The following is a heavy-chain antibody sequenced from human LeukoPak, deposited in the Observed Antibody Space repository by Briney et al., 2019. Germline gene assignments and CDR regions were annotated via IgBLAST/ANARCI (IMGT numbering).Heavy chain of an antibody. J-gene: IGHJ4*02. V-gene: IGHV3-48*03. CDR1: GFTFSNYE. D-gene: IGHD3-16*01. CDR3: ARLYGRDFDY. CDR2: ITSSGSTI. Sequence: PGGSLRLSCAASGFTFSNYEMNWVRQAPGKGLEWVSYITSSGSTIYYADSMKGRFTISRDNAKNSLYLQMNSLRAEDTAVYYCARLYGRDFDYWGRGTLVTVSS.